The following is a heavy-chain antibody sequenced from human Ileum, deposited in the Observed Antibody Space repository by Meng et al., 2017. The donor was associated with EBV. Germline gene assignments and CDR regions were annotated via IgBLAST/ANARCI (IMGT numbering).Heavy chain of an antibody. D-gene: IGHD2-2*01. CDR2: IYYSGST. V-gene: IGHV4-39*01. CDR3: ARSIVVVPAAIYY. J-gene: IGHJ4*02. Sequence: LQLQESGPGLLKPSGTLSLPCTVSGGSISSSSYYWGWIRQPPGKGLEWIGSIYYSGSTYYNPSLKSRVTISVDTSKNQFSLKLSSVTAADTAVYYCARSIVVVPAAIYYWGQGTLVTVSS. CDR1: GGSISSSSYY.